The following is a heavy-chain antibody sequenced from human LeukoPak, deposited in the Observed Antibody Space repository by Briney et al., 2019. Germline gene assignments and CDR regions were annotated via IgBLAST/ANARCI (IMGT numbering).Heavy chain of an antibody. D-gene: IGHD3-3*01. V-gene: IGHV3-23*01. CDR1: GFSFRRRA. J-gene: IGHJ5*02. CDR3: AKVFGPRDP. Sequence: GGSLRLSCAASGFSFRRRAMSWVRQAPGRGLEWVSDISVSGRSTYYADSAKCPYTHSRDNSKSTLYLQKSTPRAQDTAVYICAKVFGPRDPWGQGHLVSVSS. CDR2: ISVSGRST.